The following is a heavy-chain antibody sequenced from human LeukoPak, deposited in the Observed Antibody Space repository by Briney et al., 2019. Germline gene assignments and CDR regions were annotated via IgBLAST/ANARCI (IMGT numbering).Heavy chain of an antibody. V-gene: IGHV3-11*04. CDR2: ISSSGSTI. D-gene: IGHD2-2*01. CDR1: GFTFDDYG. Sequence: GGSLRLSCAASGFTFDDYGMSWVRQAPGKGLEWVSYISSSGSTIYYADSVKGRSTISRDNAKNSLYLQMNSLRAEDTAVYYCARGLVEVPAANMYYYYMDVWGKGTTVTISS. J-gene: IGHJ6*03. CDR3: ARGLVEVPAANMYYYYMDV.